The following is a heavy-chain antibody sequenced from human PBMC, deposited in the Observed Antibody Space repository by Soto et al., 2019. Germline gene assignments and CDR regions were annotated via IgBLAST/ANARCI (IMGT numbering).Heavy chain of an antibody. V-gene: IGHV3-23*01. Sequence: VASLGISCAASGFTFSSYAMSWVRQAPGEGLEWVSAISGSGGSTYYADSMKGRFTISRDSSKNTLYLQMNSLRAEDTAVYYCAKVGLGVWFGELMGGFDYWGQGTLVTVSS. CDR1: GFTFSSYA. J-gene: IGHJ4*02. CDR2: ISGSGGST. D-gene: IGHD3-10*01. CDR3: AKVGLGVWFGELMGGFDY.